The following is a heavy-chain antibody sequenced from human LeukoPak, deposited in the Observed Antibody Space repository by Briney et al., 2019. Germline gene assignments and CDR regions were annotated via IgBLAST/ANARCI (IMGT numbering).Heavy chain of an antibody. D-gene: IGHD2-2*01. CDR3: ARDGKSVVAADY. J-gene: IGHJ4*02. Sequence: GGSLRLSCAASGFTFSSYGMHWVRQAPGKGLEWVAVIWYDGSNKYYADSVKGRFTISRDNSKNTLYLQMNSLRAEDTAVYYCARDGKSVVAADYWGQGTLVTVSS. CDR1: GFTFSSYG. CDR2: IWYDGSNK. V-gene: IGHV3-33*01.